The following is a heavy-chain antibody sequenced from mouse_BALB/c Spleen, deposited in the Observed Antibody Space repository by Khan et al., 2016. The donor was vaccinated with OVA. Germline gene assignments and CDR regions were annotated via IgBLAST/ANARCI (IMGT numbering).Heavy chain of an antibody. CDR2: ISSGSSSI. CDR1: GFTFSSFG. CDR3: AREDYGQWYFDV. D-gene: IGHD1-1*02. J-gene: IGHJ1*01. V-gene: IGHV5-17*02. Sequence: EVELVESGGGLVQPGGSRKLSCAASGFTFSSFGMHWVRQAPEKGLEWVAYISSGSSSIYYADTVKGRFTISRDNPKNPLFLQMTSLRSEDTAMYYCAREDYGQWYFDVWGAGTTVTVSS.